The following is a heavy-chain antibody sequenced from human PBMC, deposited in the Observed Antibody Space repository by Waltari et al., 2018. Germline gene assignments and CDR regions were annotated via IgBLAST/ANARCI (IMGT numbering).Heavy chain of an antibody. D-gene: IGHD2-15*01. Sequence: QVNLVDSGEGLVKPGGSLRLSCAASGFTFTAHYIPWVRQAPGKGLEWISHISNMGSTTYYAESVKGRFTISRDNAKNSLDLQMNSLRAEDTAVYFCARVGQCRGGSCYDRYFDSWGQGALVTVSS. CDR1: GFTFTAHY. CDR2: ISNMGSTT. J-gene: IGHJ4*02. V-gene: IGHV3-11*04. CDR3: ARVGQCRGGSCYDRYFDS.